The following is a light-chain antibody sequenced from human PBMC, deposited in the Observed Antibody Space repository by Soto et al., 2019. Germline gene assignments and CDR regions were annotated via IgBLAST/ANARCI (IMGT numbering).Light chain of an antibody. Sequence: QSALTQPASVSGSPGQSIIISCTGTSSDVGGYGLVSWYQQHPGKAPKLMIYDVSNRPSGVSNRFSGSKSGNTAFLTISGLQAEDEADYYCSSYASSTHVLFGGGTKLTVL. CDR2: DVS. CDR1: SSDVGGYGL. CDR3: SSYASSTHVL. V-gene: IGLV2-14*03. J-gene: IGLJ2*01.